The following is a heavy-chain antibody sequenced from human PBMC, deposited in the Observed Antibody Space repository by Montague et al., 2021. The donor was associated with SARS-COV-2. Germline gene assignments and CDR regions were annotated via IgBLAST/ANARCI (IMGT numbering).Heavy chain of an antibody. CDR1: GGSISSNSYY. J-gene: IGHJ4*02. CDR2: NYYSRST. D-gene: IGHD2-2*01. Sequence: SETLSLTCTVSGGSISSNSYYWGWNRQPPGKGREWVGSNYYSRSTYYNPSRKSRITISVDKSKNQFSLKLSSVTAADTAVYYCARLHCSSNRWYELVVAEKYYFDFWGQGTLVTVSS. CDR3: ARLHCSSNRWYELVVAEKYYFDF. V-gene: IGHV4-39*01.